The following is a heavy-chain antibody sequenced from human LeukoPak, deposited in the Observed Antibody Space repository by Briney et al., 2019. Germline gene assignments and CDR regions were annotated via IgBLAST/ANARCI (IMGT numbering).Heavy chain of an antibody. CDR1: GYTFTVYY. J-gene: IGHJ4*02. Sequence: ASVKVSYKASGYTFTVYYMHWVRQAPGQGREWMGWINPNSGGTNYAQKFQGRVTMTRDTSISTAYMELSSLRSDDTAVYYCARPLWSGSYGLGYWGQGTLVTVSS. D-gene: IGHD1-26*01. V-gene: IGHV1-2*02. CDR2: INPNSGGT. CDR3: ARPLWSGSYGLGY.